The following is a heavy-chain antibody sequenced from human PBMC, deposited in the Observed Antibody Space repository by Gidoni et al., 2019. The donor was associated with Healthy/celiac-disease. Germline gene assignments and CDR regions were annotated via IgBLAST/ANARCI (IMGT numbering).Heavy chain of an antibody. CDR3: ARSYCGGDCYYRSYYGMDV. Sequence: QVQLQQWGAGLLKPSETLSLTCAVYGWSFSGYSWSWIRQPPGKGLEWIGEINHSGSTNYNPSLKSRVTISVDTSKNQFSLKLSSVTAADTAVYYCARSYCGGDCYYRSYYGMDVWGQGTTVTVSS. CDR2: INHSGST. J-gene: IGHJ6*02. CDR1: GWSFSGYS. V-gene: IGHV4-34*01. D-gene: IGHD2-21*01.